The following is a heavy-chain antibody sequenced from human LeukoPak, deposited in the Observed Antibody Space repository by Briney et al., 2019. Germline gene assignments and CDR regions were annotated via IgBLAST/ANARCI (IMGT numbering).Heavy chain of an antibody. J-gene: IGHJ4*02. CDR1: GFTFGDYA. CDR2: IRSKAYGGTT. Sequence: GGSLRLSCTASGFTFGDYAMSWVRQAPAKGLEWVGFIRSKAYGGTTEYAASVKGIFTISRDDSTSIAYLQMNSLKTEDTAVYYCTRGVSVATILIDYWGQGTLVTVSS. D-gene: IGHD5-12*01. V-gene: IGHV3-49*04. CDR3: TRGVSVATILIDY.